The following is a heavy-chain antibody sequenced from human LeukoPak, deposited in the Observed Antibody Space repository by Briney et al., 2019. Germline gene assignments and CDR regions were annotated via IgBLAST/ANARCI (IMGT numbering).Heavy chain of an antibody. CDR3: AKDSNQVGATYYFDY. CDR1: GFTFDDYA. D-gene: IGHD1-26*01. Sequence: PGGSLRPSCAASGFTFDDYAMHWVRQAPGKGLEWVSGISWNSGSIGYADSVKGRFTISRDNAKNSLYLQMNSLRAEDTALYYCAKDSNQVGATYYFDYWGQGTLVTVSS. CDR2: ISWNSGSI. V-gene: IGHV3-9*01. J-gene: IGHJ4*02.